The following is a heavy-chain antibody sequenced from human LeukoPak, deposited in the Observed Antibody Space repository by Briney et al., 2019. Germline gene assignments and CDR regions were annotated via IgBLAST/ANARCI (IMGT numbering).Heavy chain of an antibody. D-gene: IGHD3-9*01. J-gene: IGHJ4*02. Sequence: GASVKVSCKASGYTFTSYGISWVRQAPGQGLEWMGWISAYNGNTNYAQKLQGRVTMTTDTSTSTAYIELRSQRSDDTAVYYCARGGHYDILTGYYSLGYFDYWGQGTLVTVSS. CDR1: GYTFTSYG. CDR3: ARGGHYDILTGYYSLGYFDY. V-gene: IGHV1-18*01. CDR2: ISAYNGNT.